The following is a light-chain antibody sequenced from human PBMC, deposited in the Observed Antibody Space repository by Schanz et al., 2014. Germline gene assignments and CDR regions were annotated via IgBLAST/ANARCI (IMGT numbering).Light chain of an antibody. CDR1: QSVNSN. CDR2: GAS. J-gene: IGKJ3*01. CDR3: QQYNNWPPL. V-gene: IGKV3D-15*01. Sequence: IVMTQSPATLSVSPGERASLSCRASQSVNSNLAWYQQKPGQAPRLLIYGASSRAPGIPPRFSGSGSGTDFSLTISSLEPEDFAVYYCQQYNNWPPLFGPGTKVDIK.